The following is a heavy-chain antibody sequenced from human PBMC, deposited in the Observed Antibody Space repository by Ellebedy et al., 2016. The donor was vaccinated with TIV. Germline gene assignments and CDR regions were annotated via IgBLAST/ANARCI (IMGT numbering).Heavy chain of an antibody. D-gene: IGHD2-15*01. CDR3: ARGLRDTGGYYLDY. CDR1: GYTFSDNN. V-gene: IGHV1-8*02. CDR2: ISPKSANT. Sequence: ASVKVSXXASGYTFSDNNINWVRQATGQGLEWMGWISPKSANTGYAPKFQGRVTMTMDASVSTVYMDLRNLRSNDTAKYFCARGLRDTGGYYLDYWGQGSLVTVSS. J-gene: IGHJ4*02.